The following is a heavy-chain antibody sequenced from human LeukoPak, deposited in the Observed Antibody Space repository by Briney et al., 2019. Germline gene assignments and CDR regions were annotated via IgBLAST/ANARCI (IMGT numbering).Heavy chain of an antibody. V-gene: IGHV4-39*07. CDR1: GGSISSNSYY. Sequence: PSETLSLTCTVSGGSISSNSYYWGWIRQPPGKGLEWIGSIYYSGSTYYNPSLKSRVTISVDTSKNQFSLNLSFVTAADTAVYYCARSPGEGYYYYYYIDVWGKGTTVTISS. D-gene: IGHD7-27*01. CDR3: ARSPGEGYYYYYYIDV. CDR2: IYYSGST. J-gene: IGHJ6*03.